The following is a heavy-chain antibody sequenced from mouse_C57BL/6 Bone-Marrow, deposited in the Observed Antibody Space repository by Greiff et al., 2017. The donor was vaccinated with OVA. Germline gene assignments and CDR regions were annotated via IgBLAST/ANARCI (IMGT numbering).Heavy chain of an antibody. J-gene: IGHJ2*01. Sequence: VNLVESGAELVRPGASVTLSCKASGYTFTDYEMHWVKQTPVHGLEWIGAIDPETGGTAYNQKFKGKAILTADKSSSTAYMELRSLTSEDSAVYYCTLFDYWGQGTTLTVSS. CDR1: GYTFTDYE. CDR2: IDPETGGT. V-gene: IGHV1-15*01. CDR3: TLFDY.